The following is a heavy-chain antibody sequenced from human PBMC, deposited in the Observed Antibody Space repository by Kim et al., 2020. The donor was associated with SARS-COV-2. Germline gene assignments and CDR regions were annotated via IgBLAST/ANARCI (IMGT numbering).Heavy chain of an antibody. CDR3: AKVYSSGWYENYYYGMDV. V-gene: IGHV3-33*06. Sequence: KGLFTISRDNSKNTLYLQMNSLRAEDTAVYYCAKVYSSGWYENYYYGMDVWGQGTTVTVSS. J-gene: IGHJ6*02. D-gene: IGHD6-19*01.